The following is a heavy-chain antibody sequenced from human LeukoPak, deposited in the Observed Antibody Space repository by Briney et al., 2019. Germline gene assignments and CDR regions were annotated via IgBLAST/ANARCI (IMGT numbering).Heavy chain of an antibody. Sequence: GGSLRLSCAASGFTFSSYAMSWVRQAPGKGLEWVSAISGSGGSTYYADSVKGRFTNSRDNSKNTLYLQMNSLRAEDTAVYYCAKWDYDFWSGFPPGLFDYWGQGTLVTVSS. CDR2: ISGSGGST. D-gene: IGHD3-3*01. CDR1: GFTFSSYA. J-gene: IGHJ4*02. CDR3: AKWDYDFWSGFPPGLFDY. V-gene: IGHV3-23*01.